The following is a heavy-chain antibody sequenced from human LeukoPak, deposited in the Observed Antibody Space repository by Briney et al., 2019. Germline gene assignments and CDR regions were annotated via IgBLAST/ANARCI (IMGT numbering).Heavy chain of an antibody. V-gene: IGHV4-59*11. CDR2: VFDSGRT. Sequence: SETLSLTCTVSGGSMTTHHWNWIRQTRGKGLEWIGYVFDSGRTKENPSLKSRVTLSADTSKNQLSLRLSSVTAADTAVYCTTIKRGNIFGYFDFWGQGILVTVSS. CDR1: GGSMTTHH. D-gene: IGHD5-18*01. J-gene: IGHJ4*02. CDR3: TIKRGNIFGYFDF.